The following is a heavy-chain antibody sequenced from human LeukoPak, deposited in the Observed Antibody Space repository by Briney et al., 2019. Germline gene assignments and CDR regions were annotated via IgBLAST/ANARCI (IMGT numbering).Heavy chain of an antibody. CDR1: GYAFTDYY. D-gene: IGHD3-10*01. J-gene: IGHJ4*02. CDR3: ATVKSGGSGSYQRLDY. CDR2: VDPEDGET. V-gene: IGHV1-69-2*01. Sequence: GASVKVSCKASGYAFTDYYMHWVQQAPGKGLEWMGRVDPEDGETIYAEKFQGRVTITADTSTDTAYMELSSLRSEDTAVYYCATVKSGGSGSYQRLDYWGQGTLVTVSS.